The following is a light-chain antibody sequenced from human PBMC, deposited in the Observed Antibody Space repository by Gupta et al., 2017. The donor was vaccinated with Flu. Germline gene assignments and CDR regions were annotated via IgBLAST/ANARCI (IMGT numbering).Light chain of an antibody. Sequence: GDRVTITCRAGQGISNYLAWYQQKPGTVPKLLIYAASTLQPGVPSRFSGSGSGTDFTLTISSLQPEDVATYYCQKYNSAPLTFGGGTKVEIK. V-gene: IGKV1-27*01. CDR2: AAS. CDR3: QKYNSAPLT. J-gene: IGKJ4*01. CDR1: QGISNY.